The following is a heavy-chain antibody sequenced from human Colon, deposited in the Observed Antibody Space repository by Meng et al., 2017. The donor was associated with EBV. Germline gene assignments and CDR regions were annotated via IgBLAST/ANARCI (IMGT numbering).Heavy chain of an antibody. CDR3: ARDYGTSRPFEY. Sequence: QVQLRRSCPGLVKPPPPLPPPVAISGDSVSSTVAAWNWIRQSPSRGLEWLGRTYYRSKWHNDYAVSVKGRIAINPDTSKNQFFLQLNSVTPEDTAVYYCARDYGTSRPFEYWGQGILVTVSS. D-gene: IGHD1/OR15-1a*01. J-gene: IGHJ4*02. CDR2: TYYRSKWHN. V-gene: IGHV6-1*01. CDR1: GDSVSSTVAA.